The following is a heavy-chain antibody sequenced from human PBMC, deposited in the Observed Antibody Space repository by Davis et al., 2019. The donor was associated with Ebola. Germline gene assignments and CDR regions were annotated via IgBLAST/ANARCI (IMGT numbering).Heavy chain of an antibody. CDR3: APTDTSGNEAFDL. Sequence: PSETLSLTCAASGFTFSTHWMHWVRQAPGKGLVWVSRITGDGSATNYADSVEGRFTISRDNARNTLYLQMTSLRAEDTALYYCAPTDTSGNEAFDLWGRGTMVTVSS. V-gene: IGHV3-74*01. J-gene: IGHJ3*01. D-gene: IGHD4-23*01. CDR1: GFTFSTHW. CDR2: ITGDGSAT.